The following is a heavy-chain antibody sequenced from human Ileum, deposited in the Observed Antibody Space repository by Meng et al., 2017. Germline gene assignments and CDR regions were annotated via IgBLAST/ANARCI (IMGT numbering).Heavy chain of an antibody. CDR2: ISHSGSA. CDR1: SGSISSNTY. D-gene: IGHD4-23*01. CDR3: ARHGGYSQDF. Sequence: QGQRRWSGPGLVMPSGTLSLTCAVSSGSISSNTYWSWVRQPPGKGLEWIGQISHSGSAYYNPSLKSRVTMSVDKSKSQFSLMLTSVTAADTAIYYCARHGGYSQDFWGQGTLVTVSS. V-gene: IGHV4-4*02. J-gene: IGHJ4*02.